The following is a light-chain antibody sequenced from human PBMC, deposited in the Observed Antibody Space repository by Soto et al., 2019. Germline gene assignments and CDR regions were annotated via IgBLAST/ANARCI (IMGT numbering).Light chain of an antibody. V-gene: IGLV4-69*01. Sequence: QPVLTQPPSASASLGASVKLTCTLSSGHSNYAIAWHQLQPEKGPRYLMKLNSDGSHSKGDGMPDRFSGSSSGAERYLTISSLQSEDEADYYCQTWGSGLVVFGGGTQLTVL. CDR2: LNSDGSH. CDR3: QTWGSGLVV. CDR1: SGHSNYA. J-gene: IGLJ2*01.